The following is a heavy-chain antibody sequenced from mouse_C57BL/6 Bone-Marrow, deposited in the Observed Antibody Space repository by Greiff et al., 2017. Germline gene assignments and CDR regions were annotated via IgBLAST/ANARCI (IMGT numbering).Heavy chain of an antibody. D-gene: IGHD2-4*01. CDR1: GYSFTDYN. J-gene: IGHJ4*01. Sequence: EVKLVESGPELVKPGASVKISCKASGYSFTDYNMNWVKQSNGQSLEWIGVINPNYGTTSYNQKFKGKATLTVDQSSSTAYMQLNSLTSEDSAVYYCGRGYDYDYAMDYGGRGTSVTVTA. V-gene: IGHV1-39*01. CDR2: INPNYGTT. CDR3: GRGYDYDYAMDY.